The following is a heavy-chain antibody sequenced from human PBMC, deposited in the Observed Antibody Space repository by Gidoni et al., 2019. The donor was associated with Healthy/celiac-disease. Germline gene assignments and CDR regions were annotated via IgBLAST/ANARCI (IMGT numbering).Heavy chain of an antibody. Sequence: QVQLQQWVAALFKPSETLSLPCAVYCGSFSGYYWSWIRQPPGKGLEWIGEINHSGSTNYNPSLKSRVTISVDTSKNQFSLKLSSVTAADTAVYYCAIVVVPDATGYFDYWGQGTLVTVSS. CDR3: AIVVVPDATGYFDY. CDR2: INHSGST. CDR1: CGSFSGYY. V-gene: IGHV4-34*01. D-gene: IGHD2-2*01. J-gene: IGHJ4*02.